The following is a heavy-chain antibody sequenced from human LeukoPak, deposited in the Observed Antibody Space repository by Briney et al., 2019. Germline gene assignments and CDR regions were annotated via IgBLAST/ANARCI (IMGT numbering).Heavy chain of an antibody. CDR3: ARARMTTVVSDAFDI. J-gene: IGHJ3*02. V-gene: IGHV4-4*02. CDR1: GGSISSSNW. Sequence: SETLSLTCAVSGGSISSSNWWSWVRQPPGKGLEWIGYIYYSGSTNYNPSLKSRVTISVDTSKNQFSLKLSSVTAADTAVYYCARARMTTVVSDAFDIWGQGTMVTVSS. D-gene: IGHD4-23*01. CDR2: IYYSGST.